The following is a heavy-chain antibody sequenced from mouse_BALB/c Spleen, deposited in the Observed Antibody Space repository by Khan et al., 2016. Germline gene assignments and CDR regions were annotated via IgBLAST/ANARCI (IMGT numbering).Heavy chain of an antibody. CDR3: ARMEGGRAMDY. CDR2: IWWDDDK. V-gene: IGHV8-8*01. Sequence: QVTLKESGPGILQPSQTLSLTCSFSGFSLSTSGMGVGWIRQPSGKGLEWLAHIWWDDDKRYNPALKSRLTISKDTSSNQVFLKLASVDTPDTATDYCARMEGGRAMDYWGQGTSVTVSS. J-gene: IGHJ4*01. D-gene: IGHD3-3*01. CDR1: GFSLSTSGMG.